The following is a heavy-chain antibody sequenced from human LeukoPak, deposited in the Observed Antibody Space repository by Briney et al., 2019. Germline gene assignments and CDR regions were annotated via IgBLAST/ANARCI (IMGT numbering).Heavy chain of an antibody. CDR1: GYTFTSYY. J-gene: IGHJ4*02. V-gene: IGHV1-46*01. D-gene: IGHD6-13*01. Sequence: ASVKVSCKASGYTFTSYYMHWVRQAPGQGLEWMGIINPSGGSTSYAQKFQGRVTMTTDTSTSTAYMELRSLRSDDTAVYYCARDSTSSSWSTAGVYYFDYWGQGTLVTVSS. CDR2: INPSGGST. CDR3: ARDSTSSSWSTAGVYYFDY.